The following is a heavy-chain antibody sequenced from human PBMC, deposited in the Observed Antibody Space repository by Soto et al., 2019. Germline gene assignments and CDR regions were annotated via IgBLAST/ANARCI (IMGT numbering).Heavy chain of an antibody. J-gene: IGHJ4*02. CDR3: ARELDPDYGGNSLSLDY. CDR1: GITYTTYA. Sequence: ASVKVSCKASGITYTTYAIHWVRQAPGQGLEWMGWINTGNGNTRYSQRFQGRVTLTTDTSASTAYMELNYLGSDDTAVYFCARELDPDYGGNSLSLDYWGQGTQVTVSS. CDR2: INTGNGNT. D-gene: IGHD4-17*01. V-gene: IGHV1-3*04.